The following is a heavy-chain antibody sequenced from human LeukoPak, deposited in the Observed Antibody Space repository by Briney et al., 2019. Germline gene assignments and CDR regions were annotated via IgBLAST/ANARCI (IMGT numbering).Heavy chain of an antibody. J-gene: IGHJ4*02. Sequence: PGGSLRLSCAASGFTFSSYEMNWVRQAPGKGLEWVSYISSSGSTIYYADSVKGRFTISRDNAKNSLYLQMNSLRAEDTAVYYCAREDYYGSGRHTDYWGQGTLITVSS. V-gene: IGHV3-48*03. D-gene: IGHD3-10*01. CDR3: AREDYYGSGRHTDY. CDR2: ISSSGSTI. CDR1: GFTFSSYE.